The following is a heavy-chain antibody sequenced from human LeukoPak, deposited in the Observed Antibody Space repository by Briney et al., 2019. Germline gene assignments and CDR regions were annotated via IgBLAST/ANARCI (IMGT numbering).Heavy chain of an antibody. CDR2: IYTSGST. CDR1: GAPISSYY. Sequence: SETLSLTCTVSGAPISSYYWSWIRQPAGKGLEWIGRIYTSGSTNYNPSLKSRVTMSVDTSKNQFSLRLSSVTAADTAVYYCARVLSSSGYCSGGSCYYFDYWGQGTLVTVSS. CDR3: ARVLSSSGYCSGGSCYYFDY. J-gene: IGHJ4*02. V-gene: IGHV4-4*07. D-gene: IGHD2-15*01.